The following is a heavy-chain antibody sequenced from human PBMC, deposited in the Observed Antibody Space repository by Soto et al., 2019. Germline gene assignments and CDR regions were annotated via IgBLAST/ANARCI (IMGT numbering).Heavy chain of an antibody. CDR3: AIIDGIAAADRLNYYYYMDV. CDR1: GYTFTSYD. D-gene: IGHD6-13*01. Sequence: ASVKVSCKASGYTFTSYDINWVRQATGQGLEWMGWMNPNSGNTGYAQKFQGRVTMTRNTSICTAYMELNSLRSEDTAVYYCAIIDGIAAADRLNYYYYMDVWGKGTTVTVSS. CDR2: MNPNSGNT. J-gene: IGHJ6*03. V-gene: IGHV1-8*01.